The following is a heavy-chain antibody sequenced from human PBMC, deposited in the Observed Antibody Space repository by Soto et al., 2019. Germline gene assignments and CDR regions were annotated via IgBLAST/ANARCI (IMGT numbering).Heavy chain of an antibody. CDR2: IYYSGST. D-gene: IGHD5-12*01. V-gene: IGHV4-39*01. J-gene: IGHJ4*02. CDR3: ASSGYDLGGLDY. Sequence: QLQLQESGPGLVKPSETLSLTCTVSGGSISSSSYYWGWIRQPPGKGLEWIGSIYYSGSTYYNPSLKSRVTISVDTSQNQFSLKLSSVTAADTAVYYSASSGYDLGGLDYWGQGTLVTVSS. CDR1: GGSISSSSYY.